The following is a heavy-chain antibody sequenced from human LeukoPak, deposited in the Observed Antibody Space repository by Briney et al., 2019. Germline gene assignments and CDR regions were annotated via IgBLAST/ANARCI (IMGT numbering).Heavy chain of an antibody. D-gene: IGHD6-19*01. CDR3: AGGIAVAGTHRVFQAFDY. Sequence: SETLSLTCAVYGGSFSGYYWSWIRQPPGKGLEWIGEINHSGSTNYNPSLKSRVTISVDTSKNQFSLKLSSVTAADTAVYYCAGGIAVAGTHRVFQAFDYWGQGTLVTVSS. V-gene: IGHV4-34*01. J-gene: IGHJ4*02. CDR1: GGSFSGYY. CDR2: INHSGST.